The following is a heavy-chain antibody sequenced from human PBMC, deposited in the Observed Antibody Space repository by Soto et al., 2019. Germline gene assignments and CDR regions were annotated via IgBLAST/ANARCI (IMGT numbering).Heavy chain of an antibody. V-gene: IGHV1-3*01. CDR1: GYTFTSYA. CDR3: ARCGIAVAGTIDY. CDR2: INAGNGNT. J-gene: IGHJ4*02. Sequence: ASVKVSCKASGYTFTSYAMHWVRQAPGQRLEWMGWINAGNGNTKYSQKFQGRVTITRDTSASTAYMELSSLRSEDTAVYYCARCGIAVAGTIDYWGQGTLVTVS. D-gene: IGHD6-19*01.